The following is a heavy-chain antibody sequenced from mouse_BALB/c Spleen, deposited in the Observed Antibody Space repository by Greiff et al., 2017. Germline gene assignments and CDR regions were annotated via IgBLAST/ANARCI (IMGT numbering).Heavy chain of an antibody. Sequence: VKLMESGPGLVQPSQSLSITCTVSGFSLTSYGVHWVRQSPGKGLEWLGVIWSGGSTDYNAAFISRLSISKDNSKSQVFFKMNSLQADDTAIYYCARNDYRGYYYAMDYWGQGTSVTVSS. D-gene: IGHD2-13*01. V-gene: IGHV2-4-1*01. CDR1: GFSLTSYG. CDR3: ARNDYRGYYYAMDY. J-gene: IGHJ4*01. CDR2: IWSGGST.